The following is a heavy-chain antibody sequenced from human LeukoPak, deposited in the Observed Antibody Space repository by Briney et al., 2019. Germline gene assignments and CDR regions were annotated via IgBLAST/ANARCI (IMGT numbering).Heavy chain of an antibody. J-gene: IGHJ6*02. CDR1: GFTFSSYA. V-gene: IGHV3-30-3*01. Sequence: PGGSLRLSCAASGFTFSSYAMHWVRQAPGKGLEWVAVISYDGSNKYYADSVKGRLTISRDNSKNTLYLQMNSLRAEDTAVYYCARGGDTAMAYGMDVWGQGTTVTVSS. CDR3: ARGGDTAMAYGMDV. D-gene: IGHD5-18*01. CDR2: ISYDGSNK.